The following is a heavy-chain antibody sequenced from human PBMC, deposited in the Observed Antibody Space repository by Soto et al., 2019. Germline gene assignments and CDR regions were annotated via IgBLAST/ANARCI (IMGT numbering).Heavy chain of an antibody. CDR1: GFTFSTYS. J-gene: IGHJ3*02. V-gene: IGHV3-23*01. D-gene: IGHD3-3*01. Sequence: EVPLLESGGDLVQPGGSLRISCAASGFTFSTYSMTWLRQAPGKGLQWVSTISNSGGSTYYMDSVKGRFTISRDNSKNTLYLQMNSLRAEDTAVYYCAKDWTSIWGQGTMVTVSS. CDR3: AKDWTSI. CDR2: ISNSGGST.